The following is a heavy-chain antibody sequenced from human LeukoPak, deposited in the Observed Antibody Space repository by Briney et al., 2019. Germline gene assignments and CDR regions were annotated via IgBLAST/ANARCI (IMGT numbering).Heavy chain of an antibody. CDR2: INPNSGGT. J-gene: IGHJ5*02. V-gene: IGHV1-2*02. CDR1: GYTFTGYY. Sequence: ASVKVSCKASGYTFTGYYMHWVRQAPGQGLEWMGWINPNSGGTNYAQKFQGRVIMTRDTSISTAYMELSRLRSDDTAVYYCARAVPAAIHWFDPWGQGTLVTVSS. D-gene: IGHD2-2*02. CDR3: ARAVPAAIHWFDP.